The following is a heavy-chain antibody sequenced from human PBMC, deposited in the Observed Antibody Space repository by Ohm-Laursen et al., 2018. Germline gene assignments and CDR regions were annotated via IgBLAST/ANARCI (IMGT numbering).Heavy chain of an antibody. Sequence: TLSLTCTVSGGSISSGGYYWSWIRQHPGKGLEWIGYIYYSGSTYYNPSLKSRVTISVDTSKNQFSLKLSSVTAADTAVYYCARVRTGAFLDYWGQGTLVTVSS. CDR1: GGSISSGGYY. CDR3: ARVRTGAFLDY. CDR2: IYYSGST. V-gene: IGHV4-31*03. J-gene: IGHJ4*02. D-gene: IGHD3/OR15-3a*01.